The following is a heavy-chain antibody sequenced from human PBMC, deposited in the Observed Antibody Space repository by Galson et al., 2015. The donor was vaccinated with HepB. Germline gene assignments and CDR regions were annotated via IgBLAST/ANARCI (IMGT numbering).Heavy chain of an antibody. CDR3: ARGGLTMIGWFDP. Sequence: SVKVSCKASGGTFSSYAISWVRQAPGQGLEWMGGIIPIFGTANYAQKFQGRVTITADESTSTAYMELSSLRSEDTAVYYCARGGLTMIGWFDPWGQGTLVTVSS. D-gene: IGHD3-22*01. V-gene: IGHV1-69*13. J-gene: IGHJ5*02. CDR1: GGTFSSYA. CDR2: IIPIFGTA.